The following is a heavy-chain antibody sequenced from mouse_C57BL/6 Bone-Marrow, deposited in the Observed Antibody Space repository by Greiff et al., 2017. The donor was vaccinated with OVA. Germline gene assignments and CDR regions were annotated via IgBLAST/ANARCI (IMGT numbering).Heavy chain of an antibody. CDR3: ASTTVVATNAMDY. CDR1: GFSLTSYG. J-gene: IGHJ4*01. CDR2: IWSGGST. V-gene: IGHV2-2*01. Sequence: VKLVESGPGLVQPSQSLSITCTVSGFSLTSYGVHWVRQSPGKGLEWLGVIWSGGSTDYNAAFISRLSISKDNSKSQVFFKMNSLQADDTAIYYCASTTVVATNAMDYWGQGTSVTVSS. D-gene: IGHD1-1*01.